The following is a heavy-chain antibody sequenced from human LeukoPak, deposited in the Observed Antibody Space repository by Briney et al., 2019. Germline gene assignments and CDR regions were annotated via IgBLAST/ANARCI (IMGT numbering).Heavy chain of an antibody. CDR2: IISILGIA. D-gene: IGHD3-10*01. CDR1: GGTFSSYA. Sequence: ASVKVSCKASGGTFSSYAISWVRQAPGQGLEWMGRIISILGIANYAQKFQGRVTITADKSTSTAYMELSSLRSEDTAVYYCASNMVRGVIIYYYYGMDVWGQGTTVTVSS. CDR3: ASNMVRGVIIYYYYGMDV. J-gene: IGHJ6*02. V-gene: IGHV1-69*04.